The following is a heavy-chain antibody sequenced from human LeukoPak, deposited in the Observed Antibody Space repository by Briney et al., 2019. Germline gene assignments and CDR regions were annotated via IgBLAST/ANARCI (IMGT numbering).Heavy chain of an antibody. CDR2: ITASGGST. J-gene: IGHJ5*02. V-gene: IGHV3-23*01. D-gene: IGHD1-26*01. CDR3: AKQIVGAVRWFDP. CDR1: GFTFSSYV. Sequence: GGSLRPSCAASGFTFSSYVMGWVRQAPGKGLEWVSTITASGGSTYYADSVKGRFTISRDNSRNTLYLQMNSLRAEDTAVYYRAKQIVGAVRWFDPWGQGTLVTVSS.